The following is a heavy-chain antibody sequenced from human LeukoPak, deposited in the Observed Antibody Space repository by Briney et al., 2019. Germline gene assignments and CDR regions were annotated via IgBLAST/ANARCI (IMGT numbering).Heavy chain of an antibody. CDR1: GFTFNNYA. CDR3: AKETELTVSALFDH. V-gene: IGHV3-23*01. D-gene: IGHD2-21*02. CDR2: ISGSGGST. Sequence: GGSLRLSCAASGFTFNNYAMSWVRQAPGKGLEWVSAISGSGGSTFYADSVKGRFTISRDSSKNTLLLQLNSLKAEDTAVYYCAKETELTVSALFDHWGQGTLVTVSS. J-gene: IGHJ4*02.